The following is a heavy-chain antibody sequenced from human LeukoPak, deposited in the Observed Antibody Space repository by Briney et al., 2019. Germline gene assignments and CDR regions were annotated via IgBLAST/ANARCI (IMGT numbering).Heavy chain of an antibody. D-gene: IGHD2-15*01. CDR1: GFTFSDYY. J-gene: IGHJ6*02. V-gene: IGHV3-11*06. CDR2: ISGSSSYT. Sequence: GGSLRLSCAASGFTFSDYYMSWIRQAPGKGLEWVSYISGSSSYTNFADSVKGRFTISRDNAKNSLYLQMNSLRAEDTAVYYCARDQPYCSGGSCYSNYYYYYGMDVWGQGTTVTVSS. CDR3: ARDQPYCSGGSCYSNYYYYYGMDV.